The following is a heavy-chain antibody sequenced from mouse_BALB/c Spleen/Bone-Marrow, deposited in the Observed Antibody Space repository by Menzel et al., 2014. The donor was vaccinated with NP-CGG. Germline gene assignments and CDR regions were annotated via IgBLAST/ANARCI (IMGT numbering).Heavy chain of an antibody. J-gene: IGHJ1*01. CDR3: ARPPYYYGSSYYWCFDV. Sequence: QLVESGPELVKPGASVKISCKASGYTFTDYYINWVKQQPGQGLEWIGWIYPGGGNTKYNEKFKGKATLTVGTSSSTAYMQLSSLTSEDTAVYFCARPPYYYGSSYYWCFDVWGAGTTVTVSS. D-gene: IGHD1-1*01. CDR2: IYPGGGNT. CDR1: GYTFTDYY. V-gene: IGHV1-84*02.